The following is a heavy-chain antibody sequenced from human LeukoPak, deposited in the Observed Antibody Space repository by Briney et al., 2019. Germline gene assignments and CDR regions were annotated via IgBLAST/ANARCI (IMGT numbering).Heavy chain of an antibody. V-gene: IGHV3-21*01. CDR3: ARDSHWGAFDI. D-gene: IGHD3-16*01. CDR1: GFTFSSYS. Sequence: GGSLRLSCAASGFTFSSYSMNWVRQAPGKGLEWVSSISSSSSYIYYADSVKGRFTISRGNAKNSLYLQMNSLRAEDTAVYYCARDSHWGAFDIWGQGTMVTVSS. CDR2: ISSSSSYI. J-gene: IGHJ3*02.